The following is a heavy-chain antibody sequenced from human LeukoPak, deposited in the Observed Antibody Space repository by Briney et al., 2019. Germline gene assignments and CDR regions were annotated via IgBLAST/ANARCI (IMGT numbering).Heavy chain of an antibody. CDR3: ARDNWGADGFDP. Sequence: SETLSLTCAVYGGSFSGYYWSWIRQPPGKGLEWIGEINHSGSTYYNPSLKSRVTISVDTSKNQFSLKLSSVTAADTAVYYCARDNWGADGFDPWGQGTLVTVSS. J-gene: IGHJ5*02. V-gene: IGHV4-34*01. CDR1: GGSFSGYY. CDR2: INHSGST. D-gene: IGHD7-27*01.